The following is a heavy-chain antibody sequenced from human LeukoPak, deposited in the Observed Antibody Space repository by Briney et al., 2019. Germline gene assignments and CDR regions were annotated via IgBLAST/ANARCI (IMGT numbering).Heavy chain of an antibody. CDR2: INSDGSST. CDR3: VGSSSWYFDY. J-gene: IGHJ4*02. Sequence: PGGSLRLSCAASGFTFSSYAMSWVRQAPGKGLVWVSRINSDGSSTSYADSVKGRFTISRDNAKNTLYLQMNSLRAEDTAVYYCVGSSSWYFDYWGQGTLVTVSS. D-gene: IGHD6-13*01. V-gene: IGHV3-74*01. CDR1: GFTFSSYA.